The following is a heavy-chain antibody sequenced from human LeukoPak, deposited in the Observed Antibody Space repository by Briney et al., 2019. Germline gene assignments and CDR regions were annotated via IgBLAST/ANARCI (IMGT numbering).Heavy chain of an antibody. V-gene: IGHV1-2*02. CDR1: GYTFTGYY. D-gene: IGHD3-10*01. CDR3: ARDPIRQGRHYMDV. J-gene: IGHJ6*03. Sequence: ASVKVSCKASGYTFTGYYLHWVRQAPGQGLEWMGWINPNSGGTNYAQKFQGRVTMTRDTSISTAYMELSRLRVDDTAVYYCARDPIRQGRHYMDVWGKGTTVTVSS. CDR2: INPNSGGT.